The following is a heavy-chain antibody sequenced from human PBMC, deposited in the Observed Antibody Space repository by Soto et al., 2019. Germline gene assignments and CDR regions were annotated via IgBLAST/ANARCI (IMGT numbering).Heavy chain of an antibody. Sequence: ASVKVSCKASGYTFTSYGISWVRQAPGQRLEWMGGIIANFGKANYAQKFQGRVTITRDTSASTAYMELSSLRSEDTALYYCARAVAVPADFDYWGQGTLVTVSS. CDR1: GYTFTSYG. D-gene: IGHD6-19*01. J-gene: IGHJ4*02. CDR2: IIANFGKA. V-gene: IGHV1-18*01. CDR3: ARAVAVPADFDY.